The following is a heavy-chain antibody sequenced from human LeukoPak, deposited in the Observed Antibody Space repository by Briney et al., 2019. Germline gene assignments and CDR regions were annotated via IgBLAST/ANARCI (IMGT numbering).Heavy chain of an antibody. V-gene: IGHV4-39*01. CDR3: ARLTIFGVVIVNDAFDI. J-gene: IGHJ3*02. D-gene: IGHD3-3*01. Sequence: SETLSLTCTVSGGSISSSSYYWGWIRQPPEKGLEWIGSIYYSGSTYYNPSLKSRVTISVDTSKNQFSLKLSSVTAADTAVYYCARLTIFGVVIVNDAFDIWGQATMVTVSS. CDR1: GGSISSSSYY. CDR2: IYYSGST.